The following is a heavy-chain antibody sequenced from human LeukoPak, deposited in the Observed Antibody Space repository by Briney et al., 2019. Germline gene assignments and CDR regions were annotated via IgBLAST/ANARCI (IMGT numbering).Heavy chain of an antibody. D-gene: IGHD6-13*01. J-gene: IGHJ5*02. CDR2: TYYRSKWYN. V-gene: IGHV6-1*01. CDR1: GYSVSSNSAA. CDR3: AREDGGLAAAGNDNWFDP. Sequence: SQTRSLTCAISGYSVSSNSAAWNWIRQSPSRGLEWLGRTYYRSKWYNDYAVSVKSRITINPDRSKNQFSLQLNSVTPEDTAVYYCAREDGGLAAAGNDNWFDPWGQGTLVTVSS.